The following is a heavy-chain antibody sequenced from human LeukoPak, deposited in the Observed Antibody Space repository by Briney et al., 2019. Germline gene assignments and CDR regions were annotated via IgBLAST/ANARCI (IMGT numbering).Heavy chain of an antibody. D-gene: IGHD1-1*01. V-gene: IGHV3-21*01. Sequence: SGGSLRLSCAASGFPFSSYTMNWVRQAPGKGLEWVSSISSSSTYIYYADSVKGRFAISRDNAKNSLYLQVNSLRAEDTAFYYCAREAYNAFDYWARGTLVTVSS. CDR1: GFPFSSYT. CDR3: AREAYNAFDY. J-gene: IGHJ4*02. CDR2: ISSSSTYI.